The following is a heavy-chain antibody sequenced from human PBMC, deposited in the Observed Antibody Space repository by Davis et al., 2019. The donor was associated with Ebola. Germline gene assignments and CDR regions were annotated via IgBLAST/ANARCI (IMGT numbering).Heavy chain of an antibody. CDR1: GGSFSGHY. D-gene: IGHD1-26*01. J-gene: IGHJ4*02. V-gene: IGHV4-59*11. CDR3: ARFMVGATSAGYDY. CDR2: IYYSGST. Sequence: MPSETLSLTCAVYGGSFSGHYWSWIRQPPGKGLEWIGYIYYSGSTNYNPSLKSRVTISVDTSKNQFSLKLSSVTAADTAVYYCARFMVGATSAGYDYWGQGTLVTVSS.